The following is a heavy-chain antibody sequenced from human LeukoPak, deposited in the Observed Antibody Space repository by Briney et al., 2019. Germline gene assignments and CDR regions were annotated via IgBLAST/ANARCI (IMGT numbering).Heavy chain of an antibody. Sequence: ASVKVSCKASGYTFTSYGISWVRQPPGQGLEWMGLISACSGNTNYAQKLQGRVTMTTDTSTSTAYMELRSLRSDDTAVYYCARDARVWFGELLDTFDYWGQGTLVTVSS. J-gene: IGHJ4*02. V-gene: IGHV1-18*04. CDR2: ISACSGNT. CDR1: GYTFTSYG. D-gene: IGHD3-10*01. CDR3: ARDARVWFGELLDTFDY.